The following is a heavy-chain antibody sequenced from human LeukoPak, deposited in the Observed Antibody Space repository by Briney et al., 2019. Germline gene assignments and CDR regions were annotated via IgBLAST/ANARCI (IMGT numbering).Heavy chain of an antibody. Sequence: PGGSLRLSCAASGFTFSSYGMHWVRQAPGKGLEWVAVIWYDGSNKYYADSVKGRFTISRDNSKNTLYLQMNSLRAEDTAVYYCARGKYQLPWGDYWGQGTLVTVSS. CDR2: IWYDGSNK. CDR3: ARGKYQLPWGDY. D-gene: IGHD2-2*01. CDR1: GFTFSSYG. J-gene: IGHJ4*02. V-gene: IGHV3-33*01.